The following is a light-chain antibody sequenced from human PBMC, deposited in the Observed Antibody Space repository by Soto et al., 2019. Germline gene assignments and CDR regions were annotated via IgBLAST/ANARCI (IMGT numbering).Light chain of an antibody. CDR2: DAS. J-gene: IGKJ5*01. Sequence: IQLTQSPSSLSASLGDRVTITCRASQGISSHLAWYQQKPGKAPKLLIYDASTLQTGVPSRFSGGGSGTDFTLTLSSLQPEDFATYYCQQVNSFPSTFVQGTRLEIK. CDR3: QQVNSFPST. CDR1: QGISSH. V-gene: IGKV1-9*01.